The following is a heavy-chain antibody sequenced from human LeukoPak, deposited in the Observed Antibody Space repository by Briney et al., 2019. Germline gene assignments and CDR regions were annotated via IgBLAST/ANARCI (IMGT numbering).Heavy chain of an antibody. CDR3: TRDRAI. J-gene: IGHJ3*02. CDR1: GDSLSSNTAT. V-gene: IGHV6-1*01. CDR2: TYYRSMWNS. Sequence: SQTLSLTCAISGDSLSSNTATWNWIRQSPSRGLEWLGRTYYRSMWNSDYAPSVKSRITINPDTSKNQVSLPLSSVTPDDTAVYYCTRDRAIWGQGTMVTVAS.